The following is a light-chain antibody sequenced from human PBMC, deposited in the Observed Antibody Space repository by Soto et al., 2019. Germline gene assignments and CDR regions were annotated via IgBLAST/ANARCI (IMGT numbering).Light chain of an antibody. CDR2: DSS. J-gene: IGKJ4*01. Sequence: MTQSPAALPGYKGDRVTLSCRASQGIGSTLAWYQQKPGQTPRLLIYDSSTRAIGIPTRFSGSRSGTEFTLTINGRQSEDFAVYYCQRENKGPLNFGGGTK. CDR1: QGIGST. CDR3: QRENKGPLN. V-gene: IGKV3-15*01.